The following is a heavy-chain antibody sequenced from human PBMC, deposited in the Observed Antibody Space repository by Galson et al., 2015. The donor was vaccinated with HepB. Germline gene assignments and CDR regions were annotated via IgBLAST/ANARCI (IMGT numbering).Heavy chain of an antibody. Sequence: SLRLSCAASGFTFSSYAMHWVRQAPGKGLEWVAVISYDGSNKYYADSVKGRFTISRDNSKNTLYLQMNSLRAEDTAVCYCARDHMVRGVIVFDYWGQGTLVTVSS. V-gene: IGHV3-30-3*01. CDR2: ISYDGSNK. CDR3: ARDHMVRGVIVFDY. CDR1: GFTFSSYA. D-gene: IGHD3-10*01. J-gene: IGHJ4*02.